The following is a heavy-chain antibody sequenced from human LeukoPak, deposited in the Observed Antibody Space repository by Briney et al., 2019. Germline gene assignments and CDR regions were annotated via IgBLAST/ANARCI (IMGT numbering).Heavy chain of an antibody. Sequence: PGGSLRLSCAATRSTFSSYTMHSARQVPGKGLEWVAVISHDGSNKYYADSVKGRFTISRDNSKLYLQMNSLRVEDTAVYYCAREGLSSGWDFDYWGQGTQVTVSS. V-gene: IGHV3-30-3*01. D-gene: IGHD6-19*01. CDR3: AREGLSSGWDFDY. CDR1: RSTFSSYT. J-gene: IGHJ4*02. CDR2: ISHDGSNK.